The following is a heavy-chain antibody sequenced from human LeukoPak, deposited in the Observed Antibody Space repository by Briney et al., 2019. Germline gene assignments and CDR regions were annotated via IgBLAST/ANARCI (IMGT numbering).Heavy chain of an antibody. CDR1: GYTSTSYG. J-gene: IGHJ5*02. Sequence: ASVKVSCKTSGYTSTSYGISWVRQAPGQGLEWMGWTNTDKGDTDHAQTLQGRVTMTIDTSTSTAYMELRSLRSDDTAVYYCARTLWFGDYEMYDQWGQGTLLTVSS. CDR2: TNTDKGDT. V-gene: IGHV1-18*01. D-gene: IGHD3-10*01. CDR3: ARTLWFGDYEMYDQ.